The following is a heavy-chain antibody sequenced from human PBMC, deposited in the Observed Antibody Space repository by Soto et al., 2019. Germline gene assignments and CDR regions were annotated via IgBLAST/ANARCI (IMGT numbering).Heavy chain of an antibody. Sequence: SETLSLTCAVYGGSFSGYYWSWIRQPPGKGLEWIGEINHSGSTNYNPSLKSRVTISVDTSKNQFSLKLSSVTAADTAVYYCARKITIFGVVIPRFDPWGQGTLVTVSS. J-gene: IGHJ5*02. V-gene: IGHV4-34*01. D-gene: IGHD3-3*01. CDR3: ARKITIFGVVIPRFDP. CDR1: GGSFSGYY. CDR2: INHSGST.